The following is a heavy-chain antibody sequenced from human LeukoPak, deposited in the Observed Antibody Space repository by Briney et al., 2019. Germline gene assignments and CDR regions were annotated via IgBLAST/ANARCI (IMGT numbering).Heavy chain of an antibody. D-gene: IGHD5-18*01. CDR1: GFTFTSYS. CDR3: ARDVNSYAHCGH. J-gene: IGHJ4*02. V-gene: IGHV3-23*01. CDR2: TSDRGDYT. Sequence: GGSLRLSCAASGFTFTSYSMSWVRQAPGKGLEWVSGTSDRGDYTYYADSVKGRFTISRDNSRNMLYLQMNSLRAEDTAVYYCARDVNSYAHCGHWGQGTLVTVSS.